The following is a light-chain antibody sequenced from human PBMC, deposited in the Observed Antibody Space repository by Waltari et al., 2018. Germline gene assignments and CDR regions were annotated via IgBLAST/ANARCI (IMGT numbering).Light chain of an antibody. CDR1: SSNIGAGYD. Sequence: QSVLTQPPSVSGAPGQRVTISCTGSSSNIGAGYDVHWYQQLPGTAPKPLIYGTVNRPAGVPDRFSGSKSGTSAALAITGLQAEDEADYYCQSYDSSLSGSKVFGTGTKVTVL. J-gene: IGLJ1*01. V-gene: IGLV1-40*01. CDR3: QSYDSSLSGSKV. CDR2: GTV.